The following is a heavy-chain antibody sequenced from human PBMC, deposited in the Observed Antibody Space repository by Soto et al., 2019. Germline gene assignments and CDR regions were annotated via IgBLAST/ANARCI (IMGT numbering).Heavy chain of an antibody. V-gene: IGHV3-33*01. CDR2: IWYDGSNK. D-gene: IGHD6-13*01. CDR3: ATVRTRARIAAAGHYYGMDV. Sequence: GGSLRLSCAASGFTFSSYGMHWVRQAPGKGLEWVAVIWYDGSNKYYADSVKGRFTISRDNSKNTLYLQMNSLRAEDTAVYYCATVRTRARIAAAGHYYGMDVWGQGTTVTVSS. CDR1: GFTFSSYG. J-gene: IGHJ6*02.